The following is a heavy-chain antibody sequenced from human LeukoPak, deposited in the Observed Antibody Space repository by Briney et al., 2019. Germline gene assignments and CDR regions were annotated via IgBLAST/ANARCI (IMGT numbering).Heavy chain of an antibody. V-gene: IGHV1-69*13. Sequence: ASVKVSCKASGGTFSSYAISWVRQAPGQGLEWMGGIIPIFGTANYAQKFQGRVTITADESTSTAYMELSSLRSEDTVVYYCARGGYCSSTSCLDYWGQGTLVTVSS. CDR1: GGTFSSYA. CDR3: ARGGYCSSTSCLDY. CDR2: IIPIFGTA. J-gene: IGHJ4*02. D-gene: IGHD2-2*01.